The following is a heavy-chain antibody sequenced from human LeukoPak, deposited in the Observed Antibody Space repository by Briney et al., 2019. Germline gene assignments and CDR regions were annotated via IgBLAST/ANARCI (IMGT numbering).Heavy chain of an antibody. CDR2: INHSGST. V-gene: IGHV4-34*01. Sequence: SETLSLTCAVYGGSFSGYYWSWIRQPPGKGLEWIGEINHSGSTNYNPSLKSRVTISVDTSKNQFSLKLSSVTAADTAVYYCARDDGAAAGNYYFDYWGQGTLVTVSS. D-gene: IGHD6-13*01. CDR3: ARDDGAAAGNYYFDY. J-gene: IGHJ4*02. CDR1: GGSFSGYY.